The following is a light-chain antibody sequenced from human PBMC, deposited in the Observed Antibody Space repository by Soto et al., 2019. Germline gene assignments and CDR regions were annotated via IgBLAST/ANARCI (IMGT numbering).Light chain of an antibody. J-gene: IGLJ3*02. Sequence: QSALTQPPSTSGSPGQSVTISCTGTSSGISDYDFGSWYQQHPGKDPKLIIYEVTKRPSGVPDRFSRSKSGNTASLTVSGLQAEDEAVYHCSSFAGSNNLMFGGGTKLTVL. V-gene: IGLV2-8*01. CDR2: EVT. CDR1: SSGISDYDF. CDR3: SSFAGSNNLM.